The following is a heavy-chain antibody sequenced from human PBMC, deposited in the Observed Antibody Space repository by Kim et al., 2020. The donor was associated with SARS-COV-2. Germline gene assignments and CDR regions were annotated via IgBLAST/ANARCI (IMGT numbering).Heavy chain of an antibody. V-gene: IGHV4-59*01. CDR1: GGSIRSYY. Sequence: SETLSLTCSVSGGSIRSYYWTWIRQSPGKRLEWIGYVYHTGNTNYNPSLMGRVTISLDTSKRQFSLTLTSVTAADTAVYYCASAGVGAFGWFDPWGQGTLVTVSS. J-gene: IGHJ5*02. CDR3: ASAGVGAFGWFDP. CDR2: VYHTGNT. D-gene: IGHD1-26*01.